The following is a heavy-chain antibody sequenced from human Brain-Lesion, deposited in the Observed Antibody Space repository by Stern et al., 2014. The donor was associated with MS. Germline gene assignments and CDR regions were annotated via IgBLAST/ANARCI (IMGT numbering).Heavy chain of an antibody. J-gene: IGHJ6*02. CDR3: ARGRVVPGFQYYATDV. Sequence: QLQLQESGPGLVKPSQTLSLSCTVSGGSISSGGYYWSWIRQPAGKGLEWIGRIFNSGSTSYNPSPKSRVTQSKETPKNQFSLRLNSMTAADTAVYYCARGRVVPGFQYYATDVWGQGTTVIVSS. D-gene: IGHD2-2*01. V-gene: IGHV4-61*02. CDR1: GGSISSGGYY. CDR2: IFNSGST.